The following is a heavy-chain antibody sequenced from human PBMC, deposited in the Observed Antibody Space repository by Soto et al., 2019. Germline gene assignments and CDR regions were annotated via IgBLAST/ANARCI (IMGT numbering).Heavy chain of an antibody. CDR2: INPSGGST. V-gene: IGHV1-46*01. J-gene: IGHJ6*02. D-gene: IGHD2-15*01. CDR3: ATASRPGYCSGGSCYGITTTHYYYAMDV. CDR1: GYTFTSYY. Sequence: ASVKVSCKASGYTFTSYYMHWVRQAPGQGLEWMGIINPSGGSTSYAQKFQGRVTMTRDTSTSTVYMELSSLRSEDTAVYYCATASRPGYCSGGSCYGITTTHYYYAMDVWGQGT.